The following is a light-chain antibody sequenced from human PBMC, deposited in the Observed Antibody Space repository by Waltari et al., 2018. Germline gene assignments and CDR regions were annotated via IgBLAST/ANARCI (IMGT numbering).Light chain of an antibody. Sequence: DIVMTQSPDSLAVYLGERATLTCTSSQSVLSKSNNKNYLGWYQKKPGQPPKLLISWASTRESGVPDRFSGSGSGTDFALTISSLQAEDVAVYYCQQCYSFPYTFGQGTKLEIK. J-gene: IGKJ2*01. CDR3: QQCYSFPYT. CDR1: QSVLSKSNNKNY. V-gene: IGKV4-1*01. CDR2: WAS.